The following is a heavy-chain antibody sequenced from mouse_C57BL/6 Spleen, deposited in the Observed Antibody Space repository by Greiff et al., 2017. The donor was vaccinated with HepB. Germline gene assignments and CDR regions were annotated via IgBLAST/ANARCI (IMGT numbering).Heavy chain of an antibody. CDR3: ASNNYGSSYFDY. V-gene: IGHV1-82*01. CDR2: IYPGDGDT. J-gene: IGHJ2*01. CDR1: GYAFSSSW. Sequence: QVQLQQSGPELVKPGASVKISCKASGYAFSSSWMNWVKQRPGKGLEWIGRIYPGDGDTNYNGKFKGKATLTADKSSSTAYMQLSSLTSEDSAVYFCASNNYGSSYFDYWGQGTTLTVSS. D-gene: IGHD1-1*01.